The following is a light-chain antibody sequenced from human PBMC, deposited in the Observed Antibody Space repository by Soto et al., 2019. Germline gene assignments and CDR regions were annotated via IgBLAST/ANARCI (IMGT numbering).Light chain of an antibody. Sequence: EIVMTRSPATLSVSPGGRATLSCRASQSISDTLAWYQQKPGQAPRLLIHDASTRATGFPARFSGSGSGTDFTLTINSLQSEDFAVYYCQQYNNWPRTFGQGTKVDIK. J-gene: IGKJ1*01. CDR2: DAS. CDR1: QSISDT. CDR3: QQYNNWPRT. V-gene: IGKV3-15*01.